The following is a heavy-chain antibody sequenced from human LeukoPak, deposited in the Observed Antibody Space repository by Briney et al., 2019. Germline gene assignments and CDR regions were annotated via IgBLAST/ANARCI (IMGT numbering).Heavy chain of an antibody. Sequence: WASVKVSCKASGYTFTGYYMHWVRQAPGQGLEWMGWINPNSGGTNYAQKFQGRVTMTRDTSISTAYMELSRLRSDDTAVYYCARGLGDYYDTSDFYYAVAAHWGQGTLVTVSS. CDR2: INPNSGGT. CDR1: GYTFTGYY. CDR3: ARGLGDYYDTSDFYYAVAAH. V-gene: IGHV1-2*02. D-gene: IGHD3-22*01. J-gene: IGHJ4*02.